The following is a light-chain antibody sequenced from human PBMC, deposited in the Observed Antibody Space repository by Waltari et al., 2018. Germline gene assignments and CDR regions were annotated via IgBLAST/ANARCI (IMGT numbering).Light chain of an antibody. CDR1: GSNIGAGYD. J-gene: IGLJ2*01. CDR2: GNN. Sequence: QSALTQPPSVSGAPRQRVTISCTGSGSNIGAGYDLHWYQQFPGTVPKLLLSGNNNRPSGVPDRFSASKTGTSASLAITGLQAEDEADYYCQSYDRSLSVVFGGGTKLTVL. CDR3: QSYDRSLSVV. V-gene: IGLV1-40*01.